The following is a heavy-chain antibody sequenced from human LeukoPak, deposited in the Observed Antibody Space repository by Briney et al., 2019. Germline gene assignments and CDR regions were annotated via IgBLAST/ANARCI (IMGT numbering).Heavy chain of an antibody. V-gene: IGHV4-59*01. Sequence: SETLSLTCTVSVGSISSYYWSWIRQPPGKGLEGIGYIYYSGSTNYNHSLNSRVTISVYTSKNQFSLKLSSVTATDTAVYYCARTILWFGEFPDAFDIWGQGTMVTVSS. CDR1: VGSISSYY. J-gene: IGHJ3*02. D-gene: IGHD3-10*01. CDR3: ARTILWFGEFPDAFDI. CDR2: IYYSGST.